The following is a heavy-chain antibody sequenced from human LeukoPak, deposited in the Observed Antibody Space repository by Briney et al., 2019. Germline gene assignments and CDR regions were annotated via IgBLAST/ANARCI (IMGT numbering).Heavy chain of an antibody. Sequence: PGGSLRLSCAASGFTFSSYGMHWVRQAPGKGLEWVAVIWYDGSFKFYADSVKGRFTISRDNARNSLYLQMNSLRDDDTAVYYCARDRDSSFDYWGQGTLVTVSS. D-gene: IGHD6-6*01. V-gene: IGHV3-33*01. CDR3: ARDRDSSFDY. CDR2: IWYDGSFK. CDR1: GFTFSSYG. J-gene: IGHJ4*02.